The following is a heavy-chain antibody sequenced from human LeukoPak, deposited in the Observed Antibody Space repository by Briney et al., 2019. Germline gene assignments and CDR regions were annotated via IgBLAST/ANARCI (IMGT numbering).Heavy chain of an antibody. CDR3: AVSDDGYYDSSGSAELY. V-gene: IGHV4-39*07. D-gene: IGHD3-22*01. Sequence: SETLSLTCTVSGGSISTSNYYWGWIRQPPGTGLEWIGNIFYSGSTYYGPSLKSRLTISLDTSRNQFSLKLNSVTAADTAVYYCAVSDDGYYDSSGSAELYWGQGTLVTVSS. CDR2: IFYSGST. J-gene: IGHJ4*02. CDR1: GGSISTSNYY.